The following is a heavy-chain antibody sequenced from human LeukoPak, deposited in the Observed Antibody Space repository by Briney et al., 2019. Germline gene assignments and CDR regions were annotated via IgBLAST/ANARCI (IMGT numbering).Heavy chain of an antibody. CDR3: ARALVVVAATHAFDI. CDR2: INAGNGNT. CDR1: GYTFTSYA. Sequence: GASVKVSCKASGYTFTSYAMHWVRQAPGQRLEWMGWINAGNGNTKYSQKFQGRVTITRDTSASTAYMELSSLRSEDTAVYYCARALVVVAATHAFDIWGQGTMVTVSS. D-gene: IGHD2-15*01. J-gene: IGHJ3*02. V-gene: IGHV1-3*01.